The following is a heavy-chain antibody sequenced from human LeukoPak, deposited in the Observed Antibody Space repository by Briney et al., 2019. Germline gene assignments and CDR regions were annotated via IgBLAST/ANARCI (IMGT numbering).Heavy chain of an antibody. Sequence: GGSLRLSCAASGFTFSNYWMTWVRQAPGKGLEWVANIKQDGSEKYYVDSVKGRFTISRDNAKNSLYLQMNSLRPEDTAVYYCAREGPMLRGVIGGKIDYWGQGTLVTVSS. J-gene: IGHJ4*02. CDR1: GFTFSNYW. CDR2: IKQDGSEK. D-gene: IGHD3-10*01. CDR3: AREGPMLRGVIGGKIDY. V-gene: IGHV3-7*03.